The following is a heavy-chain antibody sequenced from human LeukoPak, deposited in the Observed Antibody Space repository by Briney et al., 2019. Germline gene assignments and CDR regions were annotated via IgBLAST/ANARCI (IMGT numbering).Heavy chain of an antibody. Sequence: GGSLRLSCAASGFTFSSYAMSWVRQAPGKGLEWVSAISGSGGSTYYADSVEGRFTISRDNSKNTLYLQMNSLRAEDTAVYYCARDKAGYCSGGSCPWGQGTLVTVSS. D-gene: IGHD2-15*01. CDR2: ISGSGGST. CDR1: GFTFSSYA. V-gene: IGHV3-23*01. CDR3: ARDKAGYCSGGSCP. J-gene: IGHJ5*02.